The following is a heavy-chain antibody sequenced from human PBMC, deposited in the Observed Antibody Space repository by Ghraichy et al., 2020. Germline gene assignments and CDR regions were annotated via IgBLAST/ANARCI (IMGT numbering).Heavy chain of an antibody. CDR1: GFTFSSYA. CDR2: ISGSGGNT. J-gene: IGHJ3*02. D-gene: IGHD3-10*01. Sequence: GGSLRLSCAASGFTFSSYAMSWVRQAPGKGLEWVSAISGSGGNTYYADSVKGRFTISRDNSKNTLYLQMNSLRAEDTAVYYCANIWFGETGSAFDIWGQGTMVTVSS. V-gene: IGHV3-23*01. CDR3: ANIWFGETGSAFDI.